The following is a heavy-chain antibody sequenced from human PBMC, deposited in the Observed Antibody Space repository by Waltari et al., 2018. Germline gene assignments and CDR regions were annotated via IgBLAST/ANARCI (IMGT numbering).Heavy chain of an antibody. J-gene: IGHJ4*02. CDR3: AAVKTIWSLDY. CDR2: LKQDGSET. CDR1: CITFSSYW. Sequence: EVQLLESGGGLVQPVGSLRLSCAAPCITFSSYWMSWVRQAPGKGLEWLANLKQDGSETYLLDSVRGRFTVSRDNAKNSLFLHMNSLRVEDTGVYYCAAVKTIWSLDYWGQGTLVTVSS. D-gene: IGHD1-1*01. V-gene: IGHV3-7*01.